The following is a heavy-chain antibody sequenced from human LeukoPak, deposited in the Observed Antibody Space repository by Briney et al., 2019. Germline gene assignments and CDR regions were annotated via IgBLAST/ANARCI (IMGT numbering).Heavy chain of an antibody. CDR1: GYSFSSYW. CDR2: IYPGDSDT. J-gene: IGHJ2*01. CDR3: ARRVVNNRNWYFNL. D-gene: IGHD4-23*01. Sequence: GESLKISCKGSGYSFSSYWIGWVRQLPGKGLEWMGIIYPGDSDTRYSPSFEGQVTISADKSINTASLQWSSLKASDTAMYYCARRVVNNRNWYFNLWGRGTLVTVSS. V-gene: IGHV5-51*01.